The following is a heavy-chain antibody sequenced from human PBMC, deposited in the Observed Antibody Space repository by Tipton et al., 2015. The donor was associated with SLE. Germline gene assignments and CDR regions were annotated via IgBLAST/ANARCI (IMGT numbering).Heavy chain of an antibody. CDR2: TTYSGHT. CDR3: ATSRPWGVITQYFHH. CDR1: GGPLNHGGYY. Sequence: TLSLTCTVSGGPLNHGGYYWNYIRQHPGEGLEWIGHTTYSGHTLYNPSLQSRVTISVDTSKNQFSLKLTSVTAADTAVYFCATSRPWGVITQYFHHWGQGTVVIVSS. J-gene: IGHJ1*01. V-gene: IGHV4-31*03. D-gene: IGHD3-10*01.